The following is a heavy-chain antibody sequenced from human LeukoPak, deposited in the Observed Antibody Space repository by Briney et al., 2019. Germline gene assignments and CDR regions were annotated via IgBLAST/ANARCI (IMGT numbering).Heavy chain of an antibody. D-gene: IGHD2-2*01. CDR1: GFTFSSYA. CDR2: ISSSSSYI. CDR3: ARTPVGVSAGDYYFDY. J-gene: IGHJ4*02. Sequence: AGGSLRLSCAASGFTFSSYAMSWVRQAPGKGLEWVSSISSSSSYIYYADSVKGRFTISRDNAKNSLYLQMNSLRAEDTAVYYCARTPVGVSAGDYYFDYWGQGTLVTVSS. V-gene: IGHV3-21*01.